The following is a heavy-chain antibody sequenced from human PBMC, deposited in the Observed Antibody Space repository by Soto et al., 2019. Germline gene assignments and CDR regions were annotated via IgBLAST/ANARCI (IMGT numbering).Heavy chain of an antibody. CDR3: ASYSSGFYAFDY. J-gene: IGHJ4*02. CDR1: GYPFTSYA. D-gene: IGHD6-19*01. V-gene: IGHV1-3*01. CDR2: INAGNGNT. Sequence: XSVKGSCNGAGYPFTSYAVHWVRRAPGQRLEWMGWINAGNGNTKYSQKFQGGVTITRDTSASTAYMELSSLRSEDTAVYYCASYSSGFYAFDYWGQGTLVTVSS.